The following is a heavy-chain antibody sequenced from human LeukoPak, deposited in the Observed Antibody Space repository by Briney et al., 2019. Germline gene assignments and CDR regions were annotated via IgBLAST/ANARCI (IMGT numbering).Heavy chain of an antibody. V-gene: IGHV1-69*13. D-gene: IGHD6-13*01. CDR2: IIPIFGTA. Sequence: SVKVSCKASGYPFSAHFLNWVRQAPGQGLEWMGGIIPIFGTANYAQKFQGRVTITADESTSTAYMELSSLRSEDTAVYYCARGSIAAADIDYWGQGTLVTVSS. CDR1: GYPFSAHF. CDR3: ARGSIAAADIDY. J-gene: IGHJ4*02.